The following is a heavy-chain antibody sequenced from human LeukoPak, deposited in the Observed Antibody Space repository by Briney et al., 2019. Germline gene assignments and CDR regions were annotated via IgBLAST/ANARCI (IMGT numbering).Heavy chain of an antibody. CDR2: LSSSGSAF. J-gene: IGHJ4*02. D-gene: IGHD3-10*01. V-gene: IGHV3-48*03. CDR1: GFTFRSYE. Sequence: GGSLRLSCEDSGFTFRSYEMNWVRQAPGKGLEWIAYLSSSGSAFSYADSVKGRFTIARDNAKNSVYLEMNSLRADDTSVYYCARERFHGSGAPKYDYWGRGTLVTVSS. CDR3: ARERFHGSGAPKYDY.